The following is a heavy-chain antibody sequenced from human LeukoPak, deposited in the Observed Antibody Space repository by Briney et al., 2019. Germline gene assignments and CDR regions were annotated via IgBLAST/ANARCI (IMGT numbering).Heavy chain of an antibody. Sequence: SETLSLTCTVSGGSISGYYWSWIRQPPGKGLEWIGYIYYSGSTNYNPSLKSRVTISVDTSKNQFSLKLSSVTAADTAVYYCARAQCGGDCYPLYYYYGMDVWGQGTTVTVSS. J-gene: IGHJ6*02. CDR1: GGSISGYY. D-gene: IGHD2-21*02. CDR3: ARAQCGGDCYPLYYYYGMDV. CDR2: IYYSGST. V-gene: IGHV4-59*08.